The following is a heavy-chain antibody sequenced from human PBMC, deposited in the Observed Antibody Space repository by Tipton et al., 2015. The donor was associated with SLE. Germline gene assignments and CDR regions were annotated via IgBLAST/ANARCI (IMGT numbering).Heavy chain of an antibody. Sequence: QLVQSGGGLVKPGGSLRLSCAASRLTFSDAWMNWVRQAPGKGLEWVGRIKSDIDGGTTDYAAPVKGRFTISRDDSKNMLYLHMSSLKSDDTAMYYCTTAGGTTDYWGQGTLVTVSS. CDR1: RLTFSDAW. D-gene: IGHD4-11*01. V-gene: IGHV3-15*01. CDR2: IKSDIDGGTT. J-gene: IGHJ4*02. CDR3: TTAGGTTDY.